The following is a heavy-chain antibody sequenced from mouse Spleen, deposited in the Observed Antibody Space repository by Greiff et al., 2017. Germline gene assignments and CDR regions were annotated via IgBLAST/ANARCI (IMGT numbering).Heavy chain of an antibody. CDR2: ISYSGST. V-gene: IGHV3-1*01. CDR1: GYSITSGYD. D-gene: IGHD1-1*01. CDR3: ARSDYYDGSYPAWFAY. Sequence: VQLKESGPGMVKPSQSLSLTCTVTGYSITSGYDWHWIRHFPGNKLEWMGYISYSGSTNYNPSLKSRISITHDTSKNHFFLKLNSVTTEDTATYYCARSDYYDGSYPAWFAYWGQGTLVTVSA. J-gene: IGHJ3*01.